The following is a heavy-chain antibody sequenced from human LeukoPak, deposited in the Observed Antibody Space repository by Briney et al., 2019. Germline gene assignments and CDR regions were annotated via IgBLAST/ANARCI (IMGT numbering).Heavy chain of an antibody. Sequence: NPSETLSLTCTVSGGSISSSSYYWGWIRQPPGKGLEWIGSIYYSGSTYYNPSLKRRVTISVDTSKNQFSLKLSSVTAADTAVYYCARLLNYGSGSYDWFDPWGQGTLVTVSS. CDR2: IYYSGST. CDR1: GGSISSSSYY. V-gene: IGHV4-39*07. CDR3: ARLLNYGSGSYDWFDP. J-gene: IGHJ5*02. D-gene: IGHD3-10*01.